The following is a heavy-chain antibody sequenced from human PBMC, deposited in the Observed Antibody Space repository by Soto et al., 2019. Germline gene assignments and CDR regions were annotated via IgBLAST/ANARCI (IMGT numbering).Heavy chain of an antibody. V-gene: IGHV3-48*03. J-gene: IGHJ4*02. Sequence: GGSLRLSCAASGFTFSSYEMNWVRQAPGKGLEWVSYISSSGSTIYYADSVKGRFTISRDNAKNSLYLQMNSLRAEDTAVYYCARGGVAGTWGDYWGQGTLVTSPQ. CDR3: ARGGVAGTWGDY. CDR1: GFTFSSYE. D-gene: IGHD6-19*01. CDR2: ISSSGSTI.